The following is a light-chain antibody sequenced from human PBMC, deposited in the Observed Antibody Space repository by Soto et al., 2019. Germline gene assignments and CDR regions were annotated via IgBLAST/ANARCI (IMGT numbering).Light chain of an antibody. CDR1: QDITDH. V-gene: IGKV1-33*01. J-gene: IGKJ5*01. CDR2: DAS. CDR3: QHYGNLSRLT. Sequence: DLQMTQSPTSLSASVGDRVTITCQASQDITDHLNWYHHKPGQAPKLLIFDASILETGVPSRFSGSGSGTYFSFTISSLQTEDIAAYYCQHYGNLSRLTFGQGTRLEIK.